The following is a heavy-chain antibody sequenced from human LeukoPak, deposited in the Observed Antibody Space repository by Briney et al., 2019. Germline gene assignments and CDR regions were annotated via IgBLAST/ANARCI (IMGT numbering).Heavy chain of an antibody. D-gene: IGHD3-22*01. V-gene: IGHV3-23*01. Sequence: GGSLRLSCAASGFTFSSYAMSWVRQAPGKGLEWVSGISDSGDNTYYADSVEGRFTISRDNSKNTLYVQVNSLGTEDTAAYYCAKGSYYDSSGSFYFDYWGQGTLVTVSS. CDR3: AKGSYYDSSGSFYFDY. CDR2: ISDSGDNT. J-gene: IGHJ4*02. CDR1: GFTFSSYA.